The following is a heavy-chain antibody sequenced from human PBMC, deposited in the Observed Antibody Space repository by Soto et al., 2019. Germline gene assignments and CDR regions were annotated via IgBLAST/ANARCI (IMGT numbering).Heavy chain of an antibody. CDR2: INPNSGGP. V-gene: IGHV1-2*02. CDR1: GYTFTGYY. J-gene: IGHJ6*02. CDR3: ARDYWSGDRYYYGMDV. D-gene: IGHD3-3*01. Sequence: ASVKVSCKASGYTFTGYYIHWVRQAPGQRLEWMGYINPNSGGPNYAQKFHGRVTMTRDTSISIAYMELSSLRSDDTAVYYCARDYWSGDRYYYGMDVWGQGTTVTVSS.